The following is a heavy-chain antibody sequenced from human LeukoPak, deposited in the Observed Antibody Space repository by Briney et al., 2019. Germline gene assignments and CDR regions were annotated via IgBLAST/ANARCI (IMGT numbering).Heavy chain of an antibody. V-gene: IGHV3-21*04. CDR2: ISSGSNYI. CDR1: GFTFSTYT. Sequence: GGSLRLSCAVSGFTFSTYTMNWVRQAPGKGLEWVSSISSGSNYIYYADSVKGRFTIPRDNAKNSLFLQINSLRAEDAAVYYCAKDQGIAAAGRGGNWFDPWGQGTLVTVSS. D-gene: IGHD6-13*01. J-gene: IGHJ5*02. CDR3: AKDQGIAAAGRGGNWFDP.